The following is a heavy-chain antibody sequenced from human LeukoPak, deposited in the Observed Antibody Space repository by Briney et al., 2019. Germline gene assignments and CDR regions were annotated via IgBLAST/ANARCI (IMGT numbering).Heavy chain of an antibody. J-gene: IGHJ6*02. CDR2: ISYDGSNK. V-gene: IGHV3-30-3*01. CDR3: ARDLMYYYGSELSYYYYGMDV. D-gene: IGHD3-10*01. Sequence: HPGGSLRLSCAASGFTFSSYAMHWVRQAPGKGLEWVAVISYDGSNKYYADSVKGRFTISRDNSKNTLYLQMNSLRAEDTAVYYCARDLMYYYGSELSYYYYGMDVWGQGTTVTVSS. CDR1: GFTFSSYA.